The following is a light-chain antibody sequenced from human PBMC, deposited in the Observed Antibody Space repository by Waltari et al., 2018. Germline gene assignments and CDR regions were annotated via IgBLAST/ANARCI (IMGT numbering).Light chain of an antibody. V-gene: IGLV1-44*01. J-gene: IGLJ3*02. CDR2: LND. CDR3: AAWDDNLEGSWV. Sequence: QSQLTQPPSASGTTGQRVSLPSSGSISNIGSNAVNWYQQFPGMAPKLLLYLNDHRHSGVPDRFSASKSGTSASLAISGLQSGDEADYYCAAWDDNLEGSWVFGGGTKLTVL. CDR1: ISNIGSNA.